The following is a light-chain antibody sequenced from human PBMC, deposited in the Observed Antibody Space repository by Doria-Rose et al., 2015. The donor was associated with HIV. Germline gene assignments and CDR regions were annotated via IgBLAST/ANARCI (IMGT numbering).Light chain of an antibody. J-gene: IGKJ5*01. CDR1: QRAKSSY. Sequence: EIVMTQSPGTLSLSPGERATLSCRASQRAKSSYLAWYQQEPGQAAMHLIYDASTRATGIPDRFSGSGSGTDFTLTISRLEPEDVAVYYCQQYGTSRGTFGQGTRLEIK. V-gene: IGKV3-20*01. CDR2: DAS. CDR3: QQYGTSRGT.